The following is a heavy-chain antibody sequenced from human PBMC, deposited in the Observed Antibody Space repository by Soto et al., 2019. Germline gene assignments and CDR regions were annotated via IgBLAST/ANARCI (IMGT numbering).Heavy chain of an antibody. CDR2: INHSAST. CDR3: ARDCSGTSCYGALDAFDI. V-gene: IGHV4-34*01. D-gene: IGHD2-2*01. J-gene: IGHJ3*02. CDR1: GGSFSAYY. Sequence: QVQLQQWGAGLLKPSETLSLTCAVYGGSFSAYYWSWIRQPPGKGLEWIGEINHSASTKYNPSLKSRVTISVDTSKKLFSLKLTSVTAADTAVYYCARDCSGTSCYGALDAFDIWGQGTMVTVSS.